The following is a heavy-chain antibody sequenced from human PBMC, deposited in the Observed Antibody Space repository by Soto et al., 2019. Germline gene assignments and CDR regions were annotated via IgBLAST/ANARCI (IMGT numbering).Heavy chain of an antibody. Sequence: PGGSLRLSFAASGFTFSSYAMSWVRQAPGKGLEWVSAISGSGGSTYYADSVKGRFTISRDNYKNTLYLQMNSLRAEDTAVYYCAKETNYDFWSGYYSNWFDPWGQGTLVTVSS. CDR2: ISGSGGST. V-gene: IGHV3-23*01. D-gene: IGHD3-3*01. CDR1: GFTFSSYA. CDR3: AKETNYDFWSGYYSNWFDP. J-gene: IGHJ5*02.